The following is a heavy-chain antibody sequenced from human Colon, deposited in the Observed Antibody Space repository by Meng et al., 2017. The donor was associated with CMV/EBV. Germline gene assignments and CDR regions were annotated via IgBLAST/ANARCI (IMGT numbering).Heavy chain of an antibody. D-gene: IGHD3-9*01. J-gene: IGHJ6*02. CDR2: IAYDGSKT. CDR1: GYNFGNYW. Sequence: GESLKISCKGSGYNFGNYWMTWVRQAPGKGLEWVAFIAYDGSKTLHADSVKGRFTISRDKSNNTLYLQMNGLRPDDTAVYYCAKEFPSLKLVPYHYYAMDVWGQGTTVTVSS. CDR3: AKEFPSLKLVPYHYYAMDV. V-gene: IGHV3-30*02.